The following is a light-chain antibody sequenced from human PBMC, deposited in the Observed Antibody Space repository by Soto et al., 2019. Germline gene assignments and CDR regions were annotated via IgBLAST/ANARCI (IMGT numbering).Light chain of an antibody. CDR2: DAS. CDR3: QQYDTYSRT. Sequence: DIQMTQSPSTLSASVVDRVTITFRASQTISSWLAWYQQKPGKAPKLLMSDASSLERGVPSRFSGSGSGTEFTLTISSLQPDDFATYYCQQYDTYSRTFGQGTKVDIK. J-gene: IGKJ1*01. V-gene: IGKV1-5*01. CDR1: QTISSW.